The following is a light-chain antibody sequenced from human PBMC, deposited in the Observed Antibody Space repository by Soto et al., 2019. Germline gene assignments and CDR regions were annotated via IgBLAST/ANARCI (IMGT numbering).Light chain of an antibody. Sequence: DIQMTQSPSTLSASVGDRVTSTCRASQSISNWLAWYQQKPGKAPKLLIYKASSLESGVPSRFSGSGSGTEFTLTISSLQPDDFGTYYCQEYNSYWTFGQGT. V-gene: IGKV1-5*03. CDR3: QEYNSYWT. CDR1: QSISNW. J-gene: IGKJ1*01. CDR2: KAS.